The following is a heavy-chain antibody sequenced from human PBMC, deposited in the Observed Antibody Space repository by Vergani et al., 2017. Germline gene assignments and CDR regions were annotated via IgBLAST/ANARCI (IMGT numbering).Heavy chain of an antibody. CDR1: GFTFSSYA. CDR2: ISGSGGST. V-gene: IGHV3-23*01. J-gene: IGHJ6*02. Sequence: EVQLLESGGGLVQPGGSLRLSCAASGFTFSSYAMSWVRQAPGKGLEWVSAISGSGGSTYYADSVKGRFTISRDNSKNTLYLQMNSLRAEDTAVYYCAEARDYYYYYGMDVWGQGTTVTVSS. CDR3: AEARDYYYYYGMDV.